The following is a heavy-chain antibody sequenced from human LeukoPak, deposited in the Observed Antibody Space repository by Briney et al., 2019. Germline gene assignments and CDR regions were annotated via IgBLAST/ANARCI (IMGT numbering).Heavy chain of an antibody. CDR1: GFTFSSYW. Sequence: PGGSLRLSCVASGFTFSSYWMSWVRQAAGKGLDWVANIKQDRSEKYYVDSVKGGFTISRDNAKNSLYLQMNRLRAEDTDVYYCARDRLGLTGYSDGAFDIWGQGTMVTVSS. CDR3: ARDRLGLTGYSDGAFDI. CDR2: IKQDRSEK. V-gene: IGHV3-7*01. D-gene: IGHD3-9*01. J-gene: IGHJ3*02.